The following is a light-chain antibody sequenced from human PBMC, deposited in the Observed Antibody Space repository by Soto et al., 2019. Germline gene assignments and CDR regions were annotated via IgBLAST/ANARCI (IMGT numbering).Light chain of an antibody. CDR3: QPRGIWLT. CDR2: DAS. J-gene: IGKJ4*01. Sequence: EIVLTQSPAILSLSPGDRATLSCRASQSVGTCLDWYQQKLVQAPRLLIYDASNRATGIPARFSGSGSGTDFTLTSSSLEPEDFAVYYCQPRGIWLTFGGRSKVGIK. V-gene: IGKV3-11*01. CDR1: QSVGTC.